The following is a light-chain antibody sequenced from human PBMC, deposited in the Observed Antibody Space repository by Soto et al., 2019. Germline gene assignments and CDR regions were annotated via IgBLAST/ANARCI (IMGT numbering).Light chain of an antibody. V-gene: IGKV3-15*01. J-gene: IGKJ2*03. CDR2: GAS. CDR3: QQTYSTLNS. Sequence: EIVMTQSPATLSVSPGERATLSCRASQSVSSNLAWYQQKPGQAPRLLIYGASTRATGIPARFSGSGSGTEFTLTISSLQSEDFATYDCQQTYSTLNSFRRGTKLEIK. CDR1: QSVSSN.